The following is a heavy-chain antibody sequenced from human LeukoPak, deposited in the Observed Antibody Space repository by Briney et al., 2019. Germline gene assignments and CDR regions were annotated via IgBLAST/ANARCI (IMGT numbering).Heavy chain of an antibody. CDR2: INPHSGGT. V-gene: IGHV1-2*02. J-gene: IGHJ1*01. CDR1: GYTFTGYY. D-gene: IGHD5-24*01. Sequence: ASVKASCKASGYTFTGYYIHWVRQAPGQARKWMGWINPHSGGTNSAQRFQGRVTMTRDTSISTAYMELSSLTSADAAVYYCARDAVAIHWMALWGLGTLVTVSS. CDR3: ARDAVAIHWMAL.